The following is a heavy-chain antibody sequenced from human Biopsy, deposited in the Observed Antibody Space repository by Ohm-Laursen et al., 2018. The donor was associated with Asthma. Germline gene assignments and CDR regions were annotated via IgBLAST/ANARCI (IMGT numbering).Heavy chain of an antibody. J-gene: IGHJ4*02. V-gene: IGHV3-23*01. CDR1: GFTFSNFA. CDR3: ATFPYGDYLPLDY. D-gene: IGHD4-17*01. Sequence: GSLRLSCAASGFTFSNFAMTWVRQAPGKGLEWVSSITGSGGGTYYADSVKGRFTVPRDNSKNTLYLQISSLRAEDTAVYYCATFPYGDYLPLDYWGQGTLVTVSS. CDR2: ITGSGGGT.